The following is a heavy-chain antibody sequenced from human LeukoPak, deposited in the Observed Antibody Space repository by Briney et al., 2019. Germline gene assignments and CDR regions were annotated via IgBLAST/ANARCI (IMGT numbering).Heavy chain of an antibody. J-gene: IGHJ6*02. CDR2: INSDGSST. CDR3: ARDDIVVVPAARYYYYYGMDV. CDR1: GFTFSSYW. Sequence: GGSLRLSCAASGFTFSSYWMHWVRQAPGKGLVWVSRINSDGSSTSYADSVKGRFTISRDNAKNTLYLQMNSLRAEETAVYYCARDDIVVVPAARYYYYYGMDVWGQGTTVTVSS. D-gene: IGHD2-2*01. V-gene: IGHV3-74*01.